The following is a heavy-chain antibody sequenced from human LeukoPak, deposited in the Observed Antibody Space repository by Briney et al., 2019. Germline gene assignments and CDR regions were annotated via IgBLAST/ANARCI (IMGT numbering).Heavy chain of an antibody. CDR1: GYTFTSYG. CDR2: ISAYNGNT. V-gene: IGHV1-18*01. J-gene: IGHJ4*02. D-gene: IGHD3-9*01. CDR3: ARDSGLYYDILTGYYPYYFDY. Sequence: ASVKVSCKASGYTFTSYGISWVRQAPGQGLEWMGWISAYNGNTNYAQKLQGRVTMTTDTSTSTAYMELRSLRSDDTAVYYCARDSGLYYDILTGYYPYYFDYWGQGTLVTVSS.